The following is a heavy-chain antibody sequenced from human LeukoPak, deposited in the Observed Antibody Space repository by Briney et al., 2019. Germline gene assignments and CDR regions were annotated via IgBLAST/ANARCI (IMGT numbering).Heavy chain of an antibody. CDR3: ARDRRITMVRGVMLYYYYGMDV. D-gene: IGHD3-10*01. CDR2: ISAYNGNT. J-gene: IGHJ6*02. Sequence: ASVNVSCKSSGYTFTSYGISWVRQAPGQGLVWLGWISAYNGNTNYAQKLQGRVIMTTDTSTSTAYMELRSLRSDDTAVYYCARDRRITMVRGVMLYYYYGMDVWGQGTTVTVSS. V-gene: IGHV1-18*01. CDR1: GYTFTSYG.